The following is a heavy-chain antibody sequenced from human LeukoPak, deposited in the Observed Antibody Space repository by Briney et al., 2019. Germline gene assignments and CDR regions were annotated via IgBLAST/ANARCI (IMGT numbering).Heavy chain of an antibody. CDR2: INPNRGGT. CDR3: AGDGSGDYYNYSMDV. V-gene: IGHV1-2*06. J-gene: IGHJ6*03. CDR1: GYTFTGYY. Sequence: GASVKVSCKASGYTFTGYYMHWVRQAPGQGLEWMGRINPNRGGTNYAQKFQGRVTMTRDTSISTAYMALSGQRSDEAAGSLLAGDGSGDYYNYSMDVRGKGTTVTVS. D-gene: IGHD2-2*03.